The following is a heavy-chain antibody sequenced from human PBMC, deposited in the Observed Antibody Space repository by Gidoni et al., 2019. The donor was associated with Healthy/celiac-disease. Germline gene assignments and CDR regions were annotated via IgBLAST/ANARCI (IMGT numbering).Heavy chain of an antibody. J-gene: IGHJ4*02. Sequence: QVQLVQSGAEVKKPGASVKVSCKAAGYTFTSYYLHWVRQAPGQGLEWMGIINPSGGSTSYAQKFQGRVTMTRDTSTSTVYMELSSLRSEDTAVYYCARVSTVRGVTAPFDYWGQGTLVTVSS. V-gene: IGHV1-46*01. CDR1: GYTFTSYY. D-gene: IGHD3-10*01. CDR2: INPSGGST. CDR3: ARVSTVRGVTAPFDY.